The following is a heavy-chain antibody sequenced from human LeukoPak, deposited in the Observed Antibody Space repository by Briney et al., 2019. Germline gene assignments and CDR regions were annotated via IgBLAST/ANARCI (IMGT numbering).Heavy chain of an antibody. J-gene: IGHJ4*02. D-gene: IGHD4-17*01. CDR2: IKQDGNEK. CDR3: ARGSYGDYEY. V-gene: IGHV3-7*01. CDR1: GFTFRAYW. Sequence: GGSLRLSCAASGFTFRAYWMSWVRQVPGKGLEWVANIKQDGNEKYYVDSVKGRFTISRDNAKNSLYLQMNSLRVEDTAVYYCARGSYGDYEYWGQGTLVTVSS.